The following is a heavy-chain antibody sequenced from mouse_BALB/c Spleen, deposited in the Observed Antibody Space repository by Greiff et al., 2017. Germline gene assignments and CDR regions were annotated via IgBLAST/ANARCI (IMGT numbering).Heavy chain of an antibody. J-gene: IGHJ2*01. D-gene: IGHD2-14*01. CDR2: IYPGNVNT. V-gene: IGHV1S56*01. CDR3: AREGRYDLYFDY. CDR1: GYTFTSYY. Sequence: QVQLKESGPELVKPGASVRISCKASGYTFTSYYIHWVKQRPGQGLEWIGWIYPGNVNTKYNEKFKGKATLTADKSSSTAYMQLSSLTSEDSAVYFCAREGRYDLYFDYWGQGTTLTVSS.